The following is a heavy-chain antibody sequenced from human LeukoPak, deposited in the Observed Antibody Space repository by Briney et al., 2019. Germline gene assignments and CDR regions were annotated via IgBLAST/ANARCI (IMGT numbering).Heavy chain of an antibody. J-gene: IGHJ4*02. Sequence: QPGGSLILSCAASGFTFSSYWMSWVRQAPGKGLEWVANINKDGSEKYYVDSVKGRFTISRDNAKKSLYLQMNSLRAEDTAVYYCARHLSGVTGYTYGRGIDYWGQGTLVTVSS. V-gene: IGHV3-7*01. CDR2: INKDGSEK. CDR1: GFTFSSYW. D-gene: IGHD5-18*01. CDR3: ARHLSGVTGYTYGRGIDY.